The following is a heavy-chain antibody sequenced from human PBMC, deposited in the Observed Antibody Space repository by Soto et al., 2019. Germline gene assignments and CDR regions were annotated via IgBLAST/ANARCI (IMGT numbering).Heavy chain of an antibody. CDR2: IIPILGIA. D-gene: IGHD5-12*01. J-gene: IGHJ4*02. CDR3: ARDPSAYDLPAY. V-gene: IGHV1-69*08. Sequence: QVQLVQSGAEVKKPGSSVKVSCKASGGTFSSYTISWVRQAPGQGLEWMGRIIPILGIANYARKFQGRVTITADKSTSTAYRELSSLRSEDTAVYYCARDPSAYDLPAYWGQGTLVTVSS. CDR1: GGTFSSYT.